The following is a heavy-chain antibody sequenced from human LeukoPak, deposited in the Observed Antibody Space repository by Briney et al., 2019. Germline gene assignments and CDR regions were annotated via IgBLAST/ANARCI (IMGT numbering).Heavy chain of an antibody. D-gene: IGHD3-3*01. CDR3: AKAPRRYYDFWSGYPNWFDP. CDR2: IRYDGSNK. CDR1: GFTFSSYG. J-gene: IGHJ5*02. Sequence: GGSLRLYCAASGFTFSSYGMHWVRQAPGKGLEWVAFIRYDGSNKYYADSVKGRFTISRDNSKNTLYLQMNSLRAEDTAVYYCAKAPRRYYDFWSGYPNWFDPWGQGTLVTVSS. V-gene: IGHV3-30*02.